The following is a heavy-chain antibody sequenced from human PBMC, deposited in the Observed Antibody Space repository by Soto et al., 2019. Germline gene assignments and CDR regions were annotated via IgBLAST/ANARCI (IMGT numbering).Heavy chain of an antibody. CDR2: IYYSGSA. Sequence: QVQLQESGPGLVKPSETLSLTCTVSGGSISSYYWSWIRQPPGKGLEWIGYIYYSGSANYNPSLRSRVTISIDTSKNQFSLKLSSVTAADTAVYYCARDGSGGYGGVDSWGQGTLVTVSS. D-gene: IGHD1-26*01. CDR1: GGSISSYY. J-gene: IGHJ4*02. CDR3: ARDGSGGYGGVDS. V-gene: IGHV4-59*01.